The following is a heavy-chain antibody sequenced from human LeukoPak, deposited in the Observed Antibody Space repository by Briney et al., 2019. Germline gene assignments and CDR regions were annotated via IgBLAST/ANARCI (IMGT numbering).Heavy chain of an antibody. CDR2: IKSKTDGGTT. Sequence: PGGSLRLSCAASGFTFSNAWMSWVRQAPGRGLEWVGRIKSKTDGGTTDYAAPVKGRFTISRDDSKNTLYLQMNSLKTEDTAVYYCTTVASSSWYRYYYYYYMDVWGKGTTVTVSS. CDR3: TTVASSSWYRYYYYYYMDV. CDR1: GFTFSNAW. J-gene: IGHJ6*03. D-gene: IGHD6-13*01. V-gene: IGHV3-15*01.